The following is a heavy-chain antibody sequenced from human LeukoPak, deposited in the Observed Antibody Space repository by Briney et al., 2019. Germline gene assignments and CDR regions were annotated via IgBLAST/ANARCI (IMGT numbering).Heavy chain of an antibody. J-gene: IGHJ3*02. V-gene: IGHV1-24*01. CDR3: ATGGYGPPFDI. D-gene: IGHD6-25*01. Sequence: ASVKVSCKVSGYTLTELSMHWVRQAPGKGLEGMGGFDPEDGETIYAQKFQGRVTMNEDTSTDTAYIELSSLRSEDRAVYFCATGGYGPPFDIWGQGTMVTVSS. CDR2: FDPEDGET. CDR1: GYTLTELS.